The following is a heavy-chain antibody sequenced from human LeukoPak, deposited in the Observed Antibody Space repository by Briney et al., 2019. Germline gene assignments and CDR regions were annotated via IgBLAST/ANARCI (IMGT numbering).Heavy chain of an antibody. CDR3: ARDPRPNNNNGFDT. J-gene: IGHJ5*01. Sequence: SETLSLTCTVSGGSINDYYWNWIRQPPGKGPEWIGHVYYNGNTMYNPSLKDRLIISLHTSENQFSLKLTSLSAADTAVYYCARDPRPNNNNGFDTWGQGIMVTVSS. V-gene: IGHV4-59*01. CDR1: GGSINDYY. CDR2: VYYNGNT. D-gene: IGHD1/OR15-1a*01.